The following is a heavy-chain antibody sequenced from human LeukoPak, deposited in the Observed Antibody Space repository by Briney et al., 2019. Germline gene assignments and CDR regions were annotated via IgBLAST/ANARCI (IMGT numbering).Heavy chain of an antibody. D-gene: IGHD5-24*01. Sequence: SVKVSCKASGGTFSSYAISWVRQAPGQGLEWMGGIIPIFGTANYAQKFQGRVTITADESTSTAYMELSSLRSEDTAVYYCAVEMATISSPYYFDYWGQGTLVTVSS. CDR3: AVEMATISSPYYFDY. CDR2: IIPIFGTA. J-gene: IGHJ4*02. V-gene: IGHV1-69*13. CDR1: GGTFSSYA.